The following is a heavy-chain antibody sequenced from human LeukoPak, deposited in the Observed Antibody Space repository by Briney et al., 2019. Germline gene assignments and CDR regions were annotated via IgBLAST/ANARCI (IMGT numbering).Heavy chain of an antibody. Sequence: SETLSLTCTVSGGSISSYYWSWIRQPPGKGLEWIGYIYYSGSTNYNPSLKSRVTISVDTSKNQFSLKLSSVTAADTAAYYCATGNDFWSGQSGAFDIWGQGTMVTVSS. CDR1: GGSISSYY. CDR2: IYYSGST. CDR3: ATGNDFWSGQSGAFDI. D-gene: IGHD3-3*01. J-gene: IGHJ3*02. V-gene: IGHV4-59*01.